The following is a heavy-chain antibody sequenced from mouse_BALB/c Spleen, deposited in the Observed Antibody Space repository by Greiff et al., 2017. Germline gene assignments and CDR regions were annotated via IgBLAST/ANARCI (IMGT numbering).Heavy chain of an antibody. CDR2: ISSGGSYT. Sequence: EVQVVESGGGLVQPGGSRKLSCAASGFTFSSYGMSWVRQTPDKRLEWVATISSGGSYTYYPDSVKGRFTISRDNAKNTLYLQMSSLKSEDTAMYYCARDEEGGNFSYYAMDYWGQGTSVTVSS. J-gene: IGHJ4*01. V-gene: IGHV5-6*01. CDR1: GFTFSSYG. CDR3: ARDEEGGNFSYYAMDY. D-gene: IGHD2-1*01.